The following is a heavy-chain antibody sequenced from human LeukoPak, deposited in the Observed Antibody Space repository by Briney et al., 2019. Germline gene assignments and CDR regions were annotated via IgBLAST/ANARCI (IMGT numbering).Heavy chain of an antibody. CDR2: ITWNSASV. CDR3: AKDPNSSPHWYFDL. D-gene: IGHD2-2*01. CDR1: GFTFDDYA. Sequence: GGSPRLSCAASGFTFDDYAMHWVRQSPGKGLEWVSGITWNSASVHYADSVKGRFTISRDNANNSLYLQMNSLRPEDTAFYYCAKDPNSSPHWYFDLWGRGTLVTVSS. J-gene: IGHJ2*01. V-gene: IGHV3-9*01.